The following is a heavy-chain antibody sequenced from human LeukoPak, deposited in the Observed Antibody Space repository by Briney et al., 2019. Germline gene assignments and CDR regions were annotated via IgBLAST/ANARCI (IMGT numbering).Heavy chain of an antibody. D-gene: IGHD6-19*01. CDR3: ARHPSVAGTRGGFDY. CDR2: IFYSGNT. V-gene: IGHV4-59*08. CDR1: GGSISSYY. Sequence: SETLSLTCTVSGGSISSYYWSWIRQPPGKGLEWIGHIFYSGNTNYNPSLKSRVTISIDTSKNQFSLKLSSVTAADTAVYYCARHPSVAGTRGGFDYWGQGTLVTVSS. J-gene: IGHJ4*02.